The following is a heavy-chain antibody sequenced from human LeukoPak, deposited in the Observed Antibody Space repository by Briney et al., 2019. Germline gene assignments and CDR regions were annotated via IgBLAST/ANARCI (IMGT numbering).Heavy chain of an antibody. D-gene: IGHD3-16*02. J-gene: IGHJ4*02. CDR3: ARAAYDYVWGSYRYSFDY. CDR1: GGSISSYY. Sequence: SETLSLTCTVSGGSISSYYWSWIRQPPGKGLEWIGYIYYSGSTYYNPSLKSRVTISVDTSKNQFSLKLSSVTAADTAVYYCARAAYDYVWGSYRYSFDYWGQGTLVTVSS. CDR2: IYYSGST. V-gene: IGHV4-59*06.